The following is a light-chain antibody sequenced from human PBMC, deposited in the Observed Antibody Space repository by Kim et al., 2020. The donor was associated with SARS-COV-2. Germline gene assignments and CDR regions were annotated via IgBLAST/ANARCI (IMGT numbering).Light chain of an antibody. V-gene: IGLV4-69*01. CDR3: QTWGTGIQGV. Sequence: FKLTSTLSSGNGSCGTAWLQQQAEKGPRYLMQLDSDGSHSKGDGIPDRFSGSSSGAERYLTISSLRCEDKADYYCQTWGTGIQGVFGGGTQLTVL. CDR1: SGNGSCG. J-gene: IGLJ3*02. CDR2: LDSDGSH.